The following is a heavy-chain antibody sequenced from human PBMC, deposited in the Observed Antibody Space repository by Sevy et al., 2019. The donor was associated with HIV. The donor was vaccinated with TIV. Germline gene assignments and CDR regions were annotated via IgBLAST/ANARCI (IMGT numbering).Heavy chain of an antibody. J-gene: IGHJ6*02. CDR2: ISHDGINE. D-gene: IGHD1-26*01. CDR1: GFSFSYYG. Sequence: GGSLRLSCTGSGFSFSYYGIYWVRQAPGKGLDWVALISHDGINEYYADSVKGRFTISRDNSKNTVYLEMNRLRNEDTAIYFCANAYSGSYSHSYLYALDVWGQRTTVTVSS. V-gene: IGHV3-30*18. CDR3: ANAYSGSYSHSYLYALDV.